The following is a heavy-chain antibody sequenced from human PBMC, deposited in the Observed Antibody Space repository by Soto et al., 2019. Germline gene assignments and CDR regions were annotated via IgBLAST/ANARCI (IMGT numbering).Heavy chain of an antibody. CDR1: GCTFTRYT. CDR2: INPDNGNT. D-gene: IGHD2-15*01. V-gene: IGHV1-3*01. CDR3: ARGIATGQLDP. J-gene: IGHJ5*02. Sequence: QVQLVQSGAEVKKPGASVKISCKASGCTFTRYTMNWVRQAPGQRLEWMGWINPDNGNTKSSQKFQDRVIITRDTSASTAYMDLSSLRSEDTAVYYCARGIATGQLDPWGQGTLVTVSS.